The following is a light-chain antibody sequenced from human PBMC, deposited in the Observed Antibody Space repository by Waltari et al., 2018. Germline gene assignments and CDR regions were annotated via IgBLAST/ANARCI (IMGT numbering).Light chain of an antibody. J-gene: IGLJ1*01. CDR3: FSYAGSGIYV. CDR1: SSDVGCCNL. CDR2: EDI. V-gene: IGLV2-23*01. Sequence: HSALTQPAPVSGSPGQSITISCTGTSSDVGCCNLVSWYQQHPGNPPKIMIYEDIKRPSGASNRFSGSKSANTASLTISGLQAKDEADYHCFSYAGSGIYVFGTGTKVTV.